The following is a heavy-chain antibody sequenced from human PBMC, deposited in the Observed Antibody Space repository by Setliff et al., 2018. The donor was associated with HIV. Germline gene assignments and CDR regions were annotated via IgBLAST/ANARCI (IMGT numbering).Heavy chain of an antibody. V-gene: IGHV1-2*02. J-gene: IGHJ5*02. Sequence: ASVKVSCKASGYTFTNYYLHWVRQAPGQGLEWMGWINPNSGGTNYVQKFQGRVTMTRDTSISTAYMELSRLRYDDTAIYYCARDPFLWEVTPPWGQGTLVTVSS. CDR2: INPNSGGT. D-gene: IGHD3-10*01. CDR3: ARDPFLWEVTPP. CDR1: GYTFTNYY.